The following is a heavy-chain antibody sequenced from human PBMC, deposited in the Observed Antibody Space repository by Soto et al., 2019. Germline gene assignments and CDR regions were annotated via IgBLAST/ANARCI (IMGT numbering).Heavy chain of an antibody. J-gene: IGHJ4*02. V-gene: IGHV3-7*03. CDR2: IKEDGSEK. CDR1: GFTFSRYW. Sequence: GGSLRLSCAASGFTFSRYWMSWVRQAPGKGLEWVANIKEDGSEKYYVDSVKGRFSIYRDNAKYSVYLQMNSLRAEDTAVYYCARAWSYYDNSGYSDYWGQGTLVTVSS. D-gene: IGHD3-22*01. CDR3: ARAWSYYDNSGYSDY.